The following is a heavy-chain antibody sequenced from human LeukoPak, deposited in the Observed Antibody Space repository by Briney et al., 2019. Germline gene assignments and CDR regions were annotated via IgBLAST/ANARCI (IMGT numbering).Heavy chain of an antibody. Sequence: PGGSLRLSSAASGFTFSSYAMSWVRQAPGKGLEWVSAISGSGGSTYYADSVKGRFTISRDNSKNTLYLQMNSLRAEDTAVYYCAKGVGYPLDPLDYWGQGTLVTVSS. CDR3: AKGVGYPLDPLDY. CDR2: ISGSGGST. CDR1: GFTFSSYA. V-gene: IGHV3-23*01. J-gene: IGHJ4*02. D-gene: IGHD1-1*01.